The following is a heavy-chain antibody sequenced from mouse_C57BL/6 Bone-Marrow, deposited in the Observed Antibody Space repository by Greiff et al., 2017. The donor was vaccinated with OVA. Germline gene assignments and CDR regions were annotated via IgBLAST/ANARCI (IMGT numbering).Heavy chain of an antibody. Sequence: DVQLVESGGGLVKPGGSLKLSCAASGFTFSSYTMSWVRQTPEKRLEWVATISGGGGNTYYPDSVQGRFTISRGNAKNTLYLQMSSLRSEDTALYYCERRDGYSYYCDDWGQGTTLTVAS. J-gene: IGHJ2*01. CDR3: ERRDGYSYYCDD. CDR2: ISGGGGNT. D-gene: IGHD2-3*01. V-gene: IGHV5-9*01. CDR1: GFTFSSYT.